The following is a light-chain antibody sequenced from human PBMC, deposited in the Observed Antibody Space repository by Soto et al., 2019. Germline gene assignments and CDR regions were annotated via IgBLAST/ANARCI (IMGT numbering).Light chain of an antibody. CDR3: QKYNSAPWT. CDR1: QGISNY. V-gene: IGKV1-27*01. CDR2: AAS. J-gene: IGKJ1*01. Sequence: DIQMTQSPSSLSASVGDRVTITCRASQGISNYLDWYQQKPGKVPKLLIYAASTLQSGVPSRFSGSGSRTDFTLTISSLPNEDVATYYCQKYNSAPWTFGQGTKVEIK.